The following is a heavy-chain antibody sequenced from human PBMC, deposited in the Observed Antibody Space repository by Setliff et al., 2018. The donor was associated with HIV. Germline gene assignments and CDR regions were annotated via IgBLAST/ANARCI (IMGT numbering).Heavy chain of an antibody. V-gene: IGHV3-48*01. CDR1: GFPFSSYS. CDR2: ISGSSGSI. D-gene: IGHD3-22*01. J-gene: IGHJ4*02. CDR3: AGDALPDSESGGYSAGGY. Sequence: QTGGSLRLSCAASGFPFSSYSMNWFRQAPGKGLEWVSYISGSSGSIYHADPVKGRFTVSGNNDKNSLYKQMTHLRVEDAAVYYCAGDALPDSESGGYSAGGYWGPGTLVTVSS.